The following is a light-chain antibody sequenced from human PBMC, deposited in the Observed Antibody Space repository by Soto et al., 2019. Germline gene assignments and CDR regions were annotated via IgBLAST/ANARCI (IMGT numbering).Light chain of an antibody. CDR2: NAS. CDR3: QQYYNWPLT. J-gene: IGKJ5*01. V-gene: IGKV3-15*01. CDR1: ENVKFN. Sequence: EIVMTQSPATLSVSPGERATLSCRASENVKFNLAWYQQRPGQAPRLLFYNASTMATAFPARFSGSGSGTDYILTISSLHSEDFAVYYCQQYYNWPLTFGQGTRLEI.